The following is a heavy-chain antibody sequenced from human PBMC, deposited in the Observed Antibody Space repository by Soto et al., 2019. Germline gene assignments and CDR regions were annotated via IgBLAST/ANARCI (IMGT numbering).Heavy chain of an antibody. CDR3: ARDRLMATAGTARHYFGLDV. Sequence: SETLSLTCTVSGGSIRSGGYYWSWVRQNPGRGLEWIGNIYHSGNTYYNPSLKSRLTISVDTSKNQFSLNLSSVTAADPAVYYCARDRLMATAGTARHYFGLDVWGQGTTVTVSS. CDR2: IYHSGNT. D-gene: IGHD5-18*01. CDR1: GGSIRSGGYY. J-gene: IGHJ6*02. V-gene: IGHV4-31*03.